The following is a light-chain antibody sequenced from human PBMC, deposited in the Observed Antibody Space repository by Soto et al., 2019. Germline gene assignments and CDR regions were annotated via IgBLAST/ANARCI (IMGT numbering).Light chain of an antibody. CDR3: QQRSNWPPWT. CDR2: DAS. J-gene: IGKJ1*01. V-gene: IGKV3-11*01. CDR1: QSVSSY. Sequence: EIELTQSPATLSSSPGERATLSCRASQSVSSYLAWYQQKPGQAPRLLIYDASTRSTGIPARFSGSGSGTDFTLTISSLEPEDVLVNYYQQRSNWPPWTFGQGTKVEVK.